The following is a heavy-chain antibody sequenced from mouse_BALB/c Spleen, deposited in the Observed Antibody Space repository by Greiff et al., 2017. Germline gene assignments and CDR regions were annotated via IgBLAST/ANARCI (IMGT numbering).Heavy chain of an antibody. CDR3: ARSYYGNYGFAY. CDR1: GYAFTNYL. J-gene: IGHJ3*01. V-gene: IGHV1-54*01. D-gene: IGHD2-1*01. Sequence: QVQLQQSGAELVRPGTSVKVSCKASGYAFTNYLIEWVKQRPGQGLEWIGVINPGSGGTNYNEKFKGKATLTADKSSSTAYMQLRSLTSDDSAVYFCARSYYGNYGFAYWGQGTLVTVAA. CDR2: INPGSGGT.